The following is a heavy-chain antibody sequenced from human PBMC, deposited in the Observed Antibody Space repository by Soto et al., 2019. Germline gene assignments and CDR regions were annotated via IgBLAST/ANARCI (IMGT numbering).Heavy chain of an antibody. CDR2: ISGSGGST. D-gene: IGHD3-10*01. Sequence: PGGSLRLSCAASGFTFSSYAMSWVRQAPGKGLEWVSAISGSGGSTYYADSVKGRFTISRDNSKNTLYLQMNSLRAEDTAVYYCAKDRRWFGELRAPMDVWGQGTTVTVSS. V-gene: IGHV3-23*01. CDR1: GFTFSSYA. CDR3: AKDRRWFGELRAPMDV. J-gene: IGHJ6*02.